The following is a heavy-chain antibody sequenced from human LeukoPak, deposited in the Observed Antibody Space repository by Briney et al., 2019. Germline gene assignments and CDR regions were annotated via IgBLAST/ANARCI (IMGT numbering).Heavy chain of an antibody. V-gene: IGHV1-18*01. Sequence: ASVKVSCKASGYTFTSYGVSWVRQAPGQGLEWMGWISAYNGNTNYAQKLQGRVTMTTDTSTSTAYMELRSLRSDDTAVYYCARVVDCGGDCHSYYFDYWGQGTLVTVSS. J-gene: IGHJ4*02. CDR2: ISAYNGNT. CDR3: ARVVDCGGDCHSYYFDY. D-gene: IGHD2-21*02. CDR1: GYTFTSYG.